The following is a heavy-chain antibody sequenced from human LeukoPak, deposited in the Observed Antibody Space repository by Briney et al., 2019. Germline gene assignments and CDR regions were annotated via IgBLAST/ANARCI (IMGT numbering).Heavy chain of an antibody. J-gene: IGHJ4*02. CDR3: AKDQGVYNNYGVDS. V-gene: IGHV3-23*01. D-gene: IGHD4-11*01. CDR2: ISGSSGSS. CDR1: GFTFTNYG. Sequence: PGGSLRLSCAASGFTFTNYGMSWVRQAPGKGLEWVSGISGSSGSSSYADAVKGRFTISRDNSKNMLFLQLSSLRDEDTALYYCAKDQGVYNNYGVDSWGQGTLVTVSS.